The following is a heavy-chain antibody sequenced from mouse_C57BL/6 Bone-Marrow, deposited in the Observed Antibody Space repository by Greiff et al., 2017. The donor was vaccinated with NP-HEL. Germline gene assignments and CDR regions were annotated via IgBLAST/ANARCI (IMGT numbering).Heavy chain of an antibody. Sequence: QVQLKQPGAELVKPGASVKMSCKASGYTFTSYWITWVKQRPGQGLEWIGDIYPGSGSTNYNEKFKSKATLTVDTSSSTAYMQLSRLTSEDSAVYYCARSGLLRSYYYAMDYWGQGTSVTVSS. D-gene: IGHD2-3*01. CDR1: GYTFTSYW. CDR3: ARSGLLRSYYYAMDY. J-gene: IGHJ4*01. V-gene: IGHV1-55*01. CDR2: IYPGSGST.